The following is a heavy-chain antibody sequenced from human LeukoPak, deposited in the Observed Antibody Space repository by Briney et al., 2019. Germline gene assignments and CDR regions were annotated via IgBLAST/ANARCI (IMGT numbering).Heavy chain of an antibody. CDR1: GFTFSSYG. J-gene: IGHJ6*04. V-gene: IGHV3-33*01. CDR2: IWYDGSNK. D-gene: IGHD6-13*01. Sequence: GRSLRLSCAASGFTFSSYGMHWVRQAPGKGLEWVAVIWYDGSNKYYADSVKGRFTISRDNSKNTLYLQMNSLRAEDTAVYYCARAGGQSIAAAEAYYTGRAVGAKGPRVT. CDR3: ARAGGQSIAAAEAYYTGRAV.